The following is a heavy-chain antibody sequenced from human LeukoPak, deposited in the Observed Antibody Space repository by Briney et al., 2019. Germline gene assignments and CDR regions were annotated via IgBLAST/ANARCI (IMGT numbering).Heavy chain of an antibody. Sequence: GGSLRLSCVVSGFTLSHYGMHWLRQAPGKGLEWVAVIWHDGSDKYYADSVKGRFTISRDNSKNTLFLEMNSLRAEDTAVYYCATKTGHCSGGSCYDYWGQGTLVTVSS. CDR3: ATKTGHCSGGSCYDY. D-gene: IGHD2-15*01. CDR2: IWHDGSDK. J-gene: IGHJ4*02. V-gene: IGHV3-33*03. CDR1: GFTLSHYG.